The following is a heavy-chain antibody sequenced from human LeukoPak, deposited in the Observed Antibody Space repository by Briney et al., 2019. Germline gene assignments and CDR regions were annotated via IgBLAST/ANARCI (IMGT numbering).Heavy chain of an antibody. Sequence: SETLSLACTVSGGSISSYYWSWIWQPPGKGLEGIGYIYYSGSTNYNPSLKSRVTISVDTSKNQFSLKLSSVTAADTAVYYCARRDYGDYGIDYWGQGTLVTVSS. CDR1: GGSISSYY. CDR3: ARRDYGDYGIDY. J-gene: IGHJ4*02. D-gene: IGHD4-17*01. CDR2: IYYSGST. V-gene: IGHV4-59*08.